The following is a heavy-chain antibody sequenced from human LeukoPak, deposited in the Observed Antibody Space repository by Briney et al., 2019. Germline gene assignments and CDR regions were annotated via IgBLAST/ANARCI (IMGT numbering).Heavy chain of an antibody. V-gene: IGHV3-7*01. CDR2: IKQVGSEK. J-gene: IGHJ6*03. CDR3: ARVPVTTVTYFMDV. CDR1: GFTLSSYW. D-gene: IGHD4-17*01. Sequence: GGSLRLACADSGFTLSSYWMSWGRPALGKGLGWVANIKQVGSEKFYVESVRGGVTLSRDNAKNSLYLQMNSLRAEDTAVYYCARVPVTTVTYFMDVWGKGTTVTVSS.